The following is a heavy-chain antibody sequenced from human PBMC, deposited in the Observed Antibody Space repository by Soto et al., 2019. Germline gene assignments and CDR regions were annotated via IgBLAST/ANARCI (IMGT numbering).Heavy chain of an antibody. CDR1: GSSLSTSGVG. D-gene: IGHD3-3*01. J-gene: IGHJ5*02. CDR3: ANSHSITIFGVVMVRWFDP. CDR2: IYWNDDK. Sequence: GPTLVNPTQTLTLTCTFSGSSLSTSGVGVGWIRQPPGKALEWLALIYWNDDKRYSPSLKSRLTITKDTSKNQVVLTMTNMDPVDTATYYCANSHSITIFGVVMVRWFDPSGQGTLVTVSS. V-gene: IGHV2-5*01.